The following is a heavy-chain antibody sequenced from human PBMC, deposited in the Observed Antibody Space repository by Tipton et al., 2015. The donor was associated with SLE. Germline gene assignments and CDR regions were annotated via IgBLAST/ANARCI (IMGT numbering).Heavy chain of an antibody. J-gene: IGHJ3*02. V-gene: IGHV4-34*01. Sequence: TLSLTCAVYGGSFSGYYWSWIRQPPGKGLEWIGELNHSGSTNYNPSLKSRVTISVDTSKNQFSLKLSSVTAADTAVYYCASTGDDAFDIWGQGTMVTVSS. CDR1: GGSFSGYY. CDR2: LNHSGST. D-gene: IGHD7-27*01. CDR3: ASTGDDAFDI.